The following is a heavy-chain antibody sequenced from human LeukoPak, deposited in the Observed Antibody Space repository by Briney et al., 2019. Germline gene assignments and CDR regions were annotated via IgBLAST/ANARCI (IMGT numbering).Heavy chain of an antibody. Sequence: GGSLRLSCAASGFTFTSYAMNWVRQAPGKGLEWVSAISGSGGSTYSEDSLKGRFTISRDNSKNTLYLQMNSLRVEDTAVYYCAKGARSSGSSYFDYWGQGTLVTVSS. D-gene: IGHD3-10*01. V-gene: IGHV3-23*01. J-gene: IGHJ4*02. CDR1: GFTFTSYA. CDR2: ISGSGGST. CDR3: AKGARSSGSSYFDY.